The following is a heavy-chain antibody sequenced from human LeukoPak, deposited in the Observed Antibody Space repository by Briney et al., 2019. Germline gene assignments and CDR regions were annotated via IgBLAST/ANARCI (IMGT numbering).Heavy chain of an antibody. D-gene: IGHD6-19*01. CDR1: GFTFSSYG. CDR2: ISYDGSNK. Sequence: GGSLRLSCAASGFTFSSYGMHWVRQAPGKGLEWVAVISYDGSNKYYADSVKGRFTISRDNSKNTLYLQMNSLRAEDTAVYYCARDREWLGQGDYFDYWGQGTQVTVSS. J-gene: IGHJ4*02. V-gene: IGHV3-30*03. CDR3: ARDREWLGQGDYFDY.